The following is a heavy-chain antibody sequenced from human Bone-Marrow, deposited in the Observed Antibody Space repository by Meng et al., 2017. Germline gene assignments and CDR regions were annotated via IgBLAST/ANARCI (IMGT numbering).Heavy chain of an antibody. CDR3: ARELSGFDSSSWSERLPLFNLDY. CDR2: ISSSSSYI. CDR1: GSTFSSYS. Sequence: GESLKISCAASGSTFSSYSMNWVRQAPGKGLEWVSSISSSSSYIYYADSVKGRFTISRDNAKNSLYLQMNSLRAEDTAVYYCARELSGFDSSSWSERLPLFNLDYWGQGTLVTVSS. V-gene: IGHV3-21*01. D-gene: IGHD6-13*01. J-gene: IGHJ4*02.